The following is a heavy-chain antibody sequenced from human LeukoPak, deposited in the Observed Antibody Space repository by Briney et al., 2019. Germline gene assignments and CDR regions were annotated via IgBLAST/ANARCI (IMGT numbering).Heavy chain of an antibody. D-gene: IGHD5-18*01. J-gene: IGHJ4*02. CDR1: GYTFTNYW. CDR3: ARGGYSYGTDDDDY. CDR2: IYPADSDT. Sequence: GESLKISCKGSGYTFTNYWIGWVRQMPGKGLEWMGIIYPADSDTRYSPSFQGQVTISADKSISTAYMELSRLRSDDTAVYYCARGGYSYGTDDDDYWGQGTLVTVSS. V-gene: IGHV5-51*01.